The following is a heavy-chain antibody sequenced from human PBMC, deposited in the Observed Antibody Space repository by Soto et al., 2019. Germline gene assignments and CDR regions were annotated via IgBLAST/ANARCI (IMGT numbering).Heavy chain of an antibody. Sequence: QVQLQESGPGLVKPSQTLSLTCTVSGGSISSGDYYWSWIRQPPGKGLEWIGYIYHSGNTYYNPSPKSRGTHTIRQVQNQFSPKASSGNAGGTAVVYLARRPPGGARLDPWGQGTLVTVSS. CDR1: GGSISSGDYY. J-gene: IGHJ5*02. V-gene: IGHV4-30-4*01. CDR2: IYHSGNT. CDR3: ARRPPGGARLDP.